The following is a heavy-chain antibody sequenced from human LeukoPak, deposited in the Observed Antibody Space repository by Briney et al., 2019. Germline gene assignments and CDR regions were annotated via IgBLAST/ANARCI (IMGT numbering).Heavy chain of an antibody. J-gene: IGHJ4*02. CDR3: AGLVGRYSSGLYYYYFDY. D-gene: IGHD3-22*01. Sequence: PSETLSLTCTVSGDSINSLDLWSWVRQPPGKGLEWIGEMYLSGTTHSNPSIKSRVTISIDKSKNQFFLNLSSVTAADTAVYYCAGLVGRYSSGLYYYYFDYWGQGTLVTVSS. V-gene: IGHV4-4*02. CDR1: GDSINSLDL. CDR2: MYLSGTT.